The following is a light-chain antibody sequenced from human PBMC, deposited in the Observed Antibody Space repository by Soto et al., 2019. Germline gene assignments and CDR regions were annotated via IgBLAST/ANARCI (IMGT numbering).Light chain of an antibody. CDR3: QQSYSIPVT. J-gene: IGKJ3*01. V-gene: IGKV1-39*01. CDR2: AAS. Sequence: DIQMTQSPSSLSASVGDRVTITCRASQSISSYLNWYQQKPGKAPKLLIYAASSLQSGVPSRFSGSGSGTDFTLTISSLQPEDFATDYCQQSYSIPVTFGPGTKVDIK. CDR1: QSISSY.